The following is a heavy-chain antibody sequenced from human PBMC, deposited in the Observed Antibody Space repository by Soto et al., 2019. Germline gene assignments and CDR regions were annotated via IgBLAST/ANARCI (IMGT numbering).Heavy chain of an antibody. CDR1: GFTFSSYA. Sequence: PGGSLRLSCAASGFTFSSYAMRWVRQAPGKGLEWVAVISYDGSNKYYADSVKGRFTISRDNSKNTLYLQMNSLRAEDTAVYYCARELAVRGVIPFDPWGQGTLVTVSS. V-gene: IGHV3-30-3*01. CDR3: ARELAVRGVIPFDP. J-gene: IGHJ5*02. D-gene: IGHD3-10*01. CDR2: ISYDGSNK.